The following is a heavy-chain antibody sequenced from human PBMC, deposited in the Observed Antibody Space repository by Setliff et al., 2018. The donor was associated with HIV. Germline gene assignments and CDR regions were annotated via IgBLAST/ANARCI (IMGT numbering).Heavy chain of an antibody. V-gene: IGHV1-2*02. CDR3: ASQFGAYDSSGYEHDAFNI. D-gene: IGHD3-22*01. Sequence: ASVKVSCKASGYMFTDYYIHWVRQAPGQGLEWMGWINPNTGGTKFAQKFQGSVTMTRDTSISTAYMELRRLRSDDTAVYYCASQFGAYDSSGYEHDAFNIWGQGTMVTVSS. J-gene: IGHJ3*02. CDR1: GYMFTDYY. CDR2: INPNTGGT.